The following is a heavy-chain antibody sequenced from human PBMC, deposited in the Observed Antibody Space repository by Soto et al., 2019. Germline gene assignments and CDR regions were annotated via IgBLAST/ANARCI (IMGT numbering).Heavy chain of an antibody. Sequence: GGSLRLSCAASGFNVNSDYMNWVRQTPGKGLEWVASIYSGETTYYADSVRGRFTISSDKSKNTLYFQLSSLRIEDTAVYYCTRDGRGLGRLSLFEYWGQGVLVTAPQ. V-gene: IGHV3-53*01. CDR3: TRDGRGLGRLSLFEY. CDR1: GFNVNSDY. D-gene: IGHD2-21*02. CDR2: IYSGETT. J-gene: IGHJ4*02.